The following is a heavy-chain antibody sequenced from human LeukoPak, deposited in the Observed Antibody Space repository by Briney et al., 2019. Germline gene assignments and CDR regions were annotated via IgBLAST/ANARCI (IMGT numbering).Heavy chain of an antibody. CDR1: Y. J-gene: IGHJ4*02. CDR2: IYYSGST. V-gene: IGHV4-31*02. CDR3: ARGVGEQLALYFDY. D-gene: IGHD6-6*01. Sequence: YWIGWVRQMPGKGLGWIGYIYYSGSTYYNPSLKSRVTISVDTSKNQFSLKLSSVTAADTAVYYCARGVGEQLALYFDYWGQGTLVTVSS.